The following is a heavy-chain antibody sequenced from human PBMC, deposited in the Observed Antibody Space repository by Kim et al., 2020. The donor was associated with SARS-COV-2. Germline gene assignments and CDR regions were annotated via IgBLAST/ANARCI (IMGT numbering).Heavy chain of an antibody. CDR2: ISSSSSYI. D-gene: IGHD3-22*01. Sequence: GGSLRLSCAASGFTFSSYSMNWVRQAPGKGLEWVSSISSSSSYIYYADSVKGRFTISRDNAKNSLYLQMNSLRAEDTAVYYCAVASCYDSRRYSTGFGYWGEGTLVTVSS. V-gene: IGHV3-21*01. CDR1: GFTFSSYS. CDR3: AVASCYDSRRYSTGFGY. J-gene: IGHJ4*02.